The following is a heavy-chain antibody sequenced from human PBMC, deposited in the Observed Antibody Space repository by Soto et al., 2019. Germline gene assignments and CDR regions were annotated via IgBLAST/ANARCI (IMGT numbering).Heavy chain of an antibody. V-gene: IGHV3-66*01. CDR3: VRENYYYGMDV. J-gene: IGHJ6*02. CDR2: INNGGST. Sequence: EVQLVESGGTLVQPGGSLKLSCAASGFDASVNYMTWVRQAPGKGLEWVSAINNGGSTFYADSVKGRFTISRDDSKNTLYLQMNRLRVEDTAMYYCVRENYYYGMDVWGQGTAVTVSS. CDR1: GFDASVNY.